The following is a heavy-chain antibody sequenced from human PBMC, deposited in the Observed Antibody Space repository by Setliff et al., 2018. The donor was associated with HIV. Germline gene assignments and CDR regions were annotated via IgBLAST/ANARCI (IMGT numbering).Heavy chain of an antibody. J-gene: IGHJ4*02. CDR2: IRSDGSNK. Sequence: GGSLRLSCATSGLTFSNCGMHWVRQAPGKGREWVASIRSDGSNKYYSDSVTGRFTISRDDSKNTLYLQMNRLRAEDTAVYYCAKDKGQKYADYWGQGTMGTVSS. CDR1: GLTFSNCG. CDR3: AKDKGQKYADY. V-gene: IGHV3-30*02. D-gene: IGHD3-10*01.